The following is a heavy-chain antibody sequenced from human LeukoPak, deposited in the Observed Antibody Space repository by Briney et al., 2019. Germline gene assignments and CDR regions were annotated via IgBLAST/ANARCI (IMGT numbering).Heavy chain of an antibody. CDR3: ARGDSDSGFDY. V-gene: IGHV1-3*01. D-gene: IGHD1-26*01. Sequence: GASVKVSCKASGYTFTSYAMHWVRQAPGQRLEWMGWINAGNGDTKYSQKFQGRVTITRDTSASTAYMELSSLRSEDTAVYYCARGDSDSGFDYWGQGTLVTVSS. CDR2: INAGNGDT. J-gene: IGHJ4*02. CDR1: GYTFTSYA.